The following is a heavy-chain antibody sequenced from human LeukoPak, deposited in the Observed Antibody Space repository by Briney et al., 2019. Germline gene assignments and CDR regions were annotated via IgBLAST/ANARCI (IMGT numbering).Heavy chain of an antibody. D-gene: IGHD3-9*01. V-gene: IGHV4-34*01. J-gene: IGHJ4*02. CDR1: GGSFSGYY. Sequence: SETLSLTCAVYGGSFSGYYWSWIRQPPGKGLEWIGEINHSGSTNYNPSLKSRVTISVDTSKNQFPLKLSSVTAADTAVYYCARARKYYDILTGYMDYWGQGTLVTASS. CDR3: ARARKYYDILTGYMDY. CDR2: INHSGST.